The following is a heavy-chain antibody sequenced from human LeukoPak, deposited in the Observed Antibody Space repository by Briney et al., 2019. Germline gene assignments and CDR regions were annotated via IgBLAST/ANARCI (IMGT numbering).Heavy chain of an antibody. V-gene: IGHV3-23*01. CDR3: AKDLFAMTQWEQLGY. CDR2: ISGSGGST. J-gene: IGHJ4*02. D-gene: IGHD1-26*01. Sequence: GGSLRLSCAASGFTFSSYAMSWVRQAPGKGLEWVSAISGSGGSTYYADSVKGRFTISRDNSKNTLYLQMNSLRTEDTAVYYCAKDLFAMTQWEQLGYWGQGTLVTVSS. CDR1: GFTFSSYA.